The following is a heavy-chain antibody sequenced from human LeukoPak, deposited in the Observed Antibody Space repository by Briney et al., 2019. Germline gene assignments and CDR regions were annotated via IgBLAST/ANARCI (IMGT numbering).Heavy chain of an antibody. CDR1: GGSINSFH. V-gene: IGHV4-59*01. Sequence: SETLSLTCTVSGGSINSFHWSWIRQSPGKGLEWIGYIYYSGSTNYNPSLKSRVTISVDTSKNQFSLKLSPVTAADTAVYYCARRGAAVADSLFAFDIWGQGTMVTVSS. CDR3: ARRGAAVADSLFAFDI. J-gene: IGHJ3*02. D-gene: IGHD6-19*01. CDR2: IYYSGST.